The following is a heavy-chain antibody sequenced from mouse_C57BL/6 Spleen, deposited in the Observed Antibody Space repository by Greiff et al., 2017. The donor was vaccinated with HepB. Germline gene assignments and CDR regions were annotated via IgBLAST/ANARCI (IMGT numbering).Heavy chain of an antibody. D-gene: IGHD2-4*01. CDR2: IYPGDGDT. V-gene: IGHV1-82*01. J-gene: IGHJ4*01. Sequence: VQGVESGPELVKPGASVKISCKASGYAFSSSWMNWVKQRPGKGLEWIGRIYPGDGDTNYNGKFKGKATLTADKSSSTAYMQLSSLTSEDSAVYFCARPDYDYDLYYAMDYWGQGTSVTVSS. CDR1: GYAFSSSW. CDR3: ARPDYDYDLYYAMDY.